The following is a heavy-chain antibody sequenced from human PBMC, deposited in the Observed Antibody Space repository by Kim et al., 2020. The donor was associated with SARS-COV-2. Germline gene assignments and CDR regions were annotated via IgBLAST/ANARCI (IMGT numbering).Heavy chain of an antibody. D-gene: IGHD7-27*01. CDR2: IGTAGDT. CDR3: AREGSAWGGYYGMYV. Sequence: GGSLRLSCAASGFTFSSYDMHWVRQATGKGLEWVSAIGTAGDTYYPGSVKGRFTISRENAKNSLYLQMNSLRAGDTAVYYCAREGSAWGGYYGMYVWGQGTTVTVSS. CDR1: GFTFSSYD. V-gene: IGHV3-13*01. J-gene: IGHJ6*02.